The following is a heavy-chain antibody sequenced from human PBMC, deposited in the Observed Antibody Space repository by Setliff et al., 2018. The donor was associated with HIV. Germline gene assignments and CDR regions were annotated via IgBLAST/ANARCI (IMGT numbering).Heavy chain of an antibody. CDR1: GFTFSNYA. CDR2: ISYDGSNK. CDR3: AREAYSSSWYGGAFDI. J-gene: IGHJ3*02. V-gene: IGHV3-30*04. D-gene: IGHD6-13*01. Sequence: GSLRLSCAASGFTFSNYAMHWVRQAPGKGLEWVAVISYDGSNKYYADSVKGRFTISRDNSKNTLYLQMNSLRAEGTAVYYCAREAYSSSWYGGAFDIWGQGTMVTVSS.